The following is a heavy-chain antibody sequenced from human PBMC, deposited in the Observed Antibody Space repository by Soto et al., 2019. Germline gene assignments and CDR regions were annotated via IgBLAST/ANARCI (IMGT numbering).Heavy chain of an antibody. J-gene: IGHJ6*02. Sequence: SVKLSCKASGGTFSSYAISWLRQAPGQGLEWMGGIIPIFGTANYAQKFQGRVTITADESTSTAYMELSSLRSEDTAVYYCARSDGYSSSLGMDVWGQGTTVTVSS. D-gene: IGHD6-13*01. CDR1: GGTFSSYA. V-gene: IGHV1-69*13. CDR3: ARSDGYSSSLGMDV. CDR2: IIPIFGTA.